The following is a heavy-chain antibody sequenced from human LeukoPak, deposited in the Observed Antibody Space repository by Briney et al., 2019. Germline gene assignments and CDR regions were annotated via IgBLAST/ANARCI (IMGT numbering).Heavy chain of an antibody. CDR1: GGSFSGYY. D-gene: IGHD4-17*01. V-gene: IGHV4-34*01. J-gene: IGHJ4*02. Sequence: SETLSLTCVVYGGSFSGYYWSWIRQPPGKGLEWIGEINHSGSTNYNPSLKSRVTISVDTSKNQFSLKLSSVTAADTAVYYCARETPNRDGDYVDDYWGQGTLVTVSS. CDR2: INHSGST. CDR3: ARETPNRDGDYVDDY.